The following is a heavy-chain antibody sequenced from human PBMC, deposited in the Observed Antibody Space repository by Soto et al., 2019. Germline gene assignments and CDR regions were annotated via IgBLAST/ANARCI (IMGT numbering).Heavy chain of an antibody. CDR1: GYTFTSYA. CDR2: INTNTGNP. Sequence: GASVKVSCKASGYTFTSYAMNWVRQAPGQGLEWMGWINTNTGNPTYAQGFTGRFVLSLDTSVSTAYLQICSLKAEDTAVYYCARKDSSSWYRFIQGADYFYYGMDVWGQGTTVTVSS. J-gene: IGHJ6*02. D-gene: IGHD6-13*01. V-gene: IGHV7-4-1*01. CDR3: ARKDSSSWYRFIQGADYFYYGMDV.